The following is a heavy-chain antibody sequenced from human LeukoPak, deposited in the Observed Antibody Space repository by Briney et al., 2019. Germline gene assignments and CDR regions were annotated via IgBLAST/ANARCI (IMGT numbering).Heavy chain of an antibody. CDR3: ARDNILTGYWGPVNYYGMDV. J-gene: IGHJ6*02. D-gene: IGHD3-9*01. V-gene: IGHV4-34*01. CDR2: INHSGST. Sequence: PSETLSLTCAVYGGSFSGYYWSWIRQPPGKGLEWIGEINHSGSTNYNPSLKSRVTISVDTSKNQFSLKLSSVTAADTAVYYCARDNILTGYWGPVNYYGMDVWGQGTTVTVSS. CDR1: GGSFSGYY.